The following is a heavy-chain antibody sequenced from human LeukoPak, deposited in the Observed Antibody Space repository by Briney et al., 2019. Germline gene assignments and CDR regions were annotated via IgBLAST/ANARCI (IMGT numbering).Heavy chain of an antibody. CDR2: ISSSSSYI. CDR1: GFTFSSYS. Sequence: GGSLRLSCAASGFTFSSYSMNWVRQAPGKGLEWVSSISSSSSYIYYADSVKGRFTISRDNAKNSLYLQMNSLRAEDTAVYYCASSPIVATGELYYWGQGTLVTVSS. CDR3: ASSPIVATGELYY. V-gene: IGHV3-21*01. J-gene: IGHJ4*02. D-gene: IGHD5-12*01.